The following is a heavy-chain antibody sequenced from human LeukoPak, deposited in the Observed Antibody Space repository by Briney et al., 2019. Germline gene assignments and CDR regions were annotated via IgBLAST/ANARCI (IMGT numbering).Heavy chain of an antibody. Sequence: PGGSLRLSCAGSEFTFSSYAMSWVRQAPGKGLEWVSAISGGGGSTYYADSVKGRFTISRDNSKNTLYLQMNSLRAEDTAIYYCAKPYSIHTCSYYFDYWGQGTLVTVSS. CDR2: ISGGGGST. CDR3: AKPYSIHTCSYYFDY. V-gene: IGHV3-23*01. J-gene: IGHJ4*02. CDR1: EFTFSSYA. D-gene: IGHD1-26*01.